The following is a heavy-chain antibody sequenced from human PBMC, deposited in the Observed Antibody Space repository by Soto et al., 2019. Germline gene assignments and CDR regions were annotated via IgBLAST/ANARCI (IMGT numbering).Heavy chain of an antibody. J-gene: IGHJ4*02. D-gene: IGHD3-3*01. CDR3: ARDYEYWSGYYKGFDY. CDR1: GFTFSSYS. CDR2: ISSSSSSI. Sequence: GGSLRLSCAASGFTFSSYSMNWVRQAPGKGLEWVSYISSSSSSIYYADSVKGRFTISRDNAKNSLYLRMNSLRDEDTAVYYCARDYEYWSGYYKGFDYWGQGTLVTVS. V-gene: IGHV3-48*02.